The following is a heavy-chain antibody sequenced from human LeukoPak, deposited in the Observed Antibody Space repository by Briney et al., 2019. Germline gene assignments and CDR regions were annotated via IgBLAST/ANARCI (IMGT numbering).Heavy chain of an antibody. V-gene: IGHV1-24*01. J-gene: IGHJ4*02. Sequence: ASVKVSCKVSGYTLTELSMHWVRQAPGKGLEWMGGFDPGDGETIYAQKFQGRVTMTEDTSTDTAYMELSSLRSEDTAVYYCATYSSGWYVYDYWGQGTLVTVSS. D-gene: IGHD6-19*01. CDR3: ATYSSGWYVYDY. CDR2: FDPGDGET. CDR1: GYTLTELS.